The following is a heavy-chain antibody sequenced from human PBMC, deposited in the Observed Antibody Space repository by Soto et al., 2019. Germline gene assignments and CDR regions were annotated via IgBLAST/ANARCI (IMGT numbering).Heavy chain of an antibody. J-gene: IGHJ6*03. V-gene: IGHV4-34*01. CDR1: GGSFSGYD. Sequence: SETLSLTCAVYGGSFSGYDWSWIRQPPGRGLEWIGEINHSGSTNYNPSLKSRVTISVDTSKNQFSLKLSSVTAADTAVYYCARGVTTVSYYYYMDVWGKGTTVTVSS. D-gene: IGHD4-17*01. CDR3: ARGVTTVSYYYYMDV. CDR2: INHSGST.